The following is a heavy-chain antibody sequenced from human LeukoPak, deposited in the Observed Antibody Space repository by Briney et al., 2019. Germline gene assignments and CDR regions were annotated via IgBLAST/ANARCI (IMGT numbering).Heavy chain of an antibody. CDR1: GFSLTTSGVG. D-gene: IGHD2-2*02. Sequence: SGPTLVKPTQTLTLTCSFSGFSLTTSGVGVGWIRQPPGKAMEWLGMIYWDDDKRYSPSLRSRLTFTKDTSAKRVVLTMTNMDPADTATYYCIHAYPRVSWFDPWGQGILLTVSS. CDR2: IYWDDDK. V-gene: IGHV2-5*02. CDR3: IHAYPRVSWFDP. J-gene: IGHJ5*02.